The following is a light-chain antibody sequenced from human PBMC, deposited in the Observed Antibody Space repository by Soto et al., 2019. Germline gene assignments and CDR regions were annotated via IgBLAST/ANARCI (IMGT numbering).Light chain of an antibody. CDR1: QSVGNS. J-gene: IGKJ5*01. CDR2: DVS. CDR3: QQCNNWPPVT. Sequence: IVLTQSPATLSLSPGAIATLSLRASQSVGNSLAWYQQNTCQAPRLLIYDVSSRAPGIPARFSGSGSGTDFTINISSLEAEDFAVYYWQQCNNWPPVTFGQGTRLEIK. V-gene: IGKV3-11*01.